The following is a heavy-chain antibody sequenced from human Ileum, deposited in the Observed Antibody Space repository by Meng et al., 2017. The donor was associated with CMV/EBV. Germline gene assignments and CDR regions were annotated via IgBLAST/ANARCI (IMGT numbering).Heavy chain of an antibody. CDR3: TPGGGGVGD. Sequence: SCAASGFTFHAAWLSWVRQAPGKGLEWVGLIKKKADGETTDYAAPVKGRFTISRDDSNNTLYLQMNSLKIEDTAVYYCTPGGGGVGDWGQGTLVTVSS. D-gene: IGHD2-8*02. CDR2: IKKKADGETT. J-gene: IGHJ4*02. CDR1: GFTFHAAW. V-gene: IGHV3-15*01.